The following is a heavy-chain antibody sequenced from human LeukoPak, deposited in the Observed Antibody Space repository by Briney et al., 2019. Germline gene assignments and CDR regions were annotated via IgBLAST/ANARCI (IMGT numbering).Heavy chain of an antibody. Sequence: PGGSLRLSCAAPGFTFTNYWMTWVRQAPGEGLEWVANIKQDGTDKFYVDSVKGRFTISRDNAKNSLFLQMSSLRVEDTAVYFCARHLSGTFDYWGQGTLVTVSS. CDR2: IKQDGTDK. D-gene: IGHD1-1*01. CDR3: ARHLSGTFDY. J-gene: IGHJ4*02. V-gene: IGHV3-7*04. CDR1: GFTFTNYW.